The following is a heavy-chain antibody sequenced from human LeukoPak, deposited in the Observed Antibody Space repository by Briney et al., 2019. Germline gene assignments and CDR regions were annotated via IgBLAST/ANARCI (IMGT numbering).Heavy chain of an antibody. CDR3: ARGLSAGYYWYYMDV. CDR2: IYTSGST. Sequence: PSETLSLTCTVSGGSISSYYWSWIRQPAGKGLEWIGRIYTSGSTNYNPSLKSRVTISVDTSKNQFSLKLSSVTAADTAVYYCARGLSAGYYWYYMDVWGKGTTVTVSS. D-gene: IGHD6-19*01. J-gene: IGHJ6*03. CDR1: GGSISSYY. V-gene: IGHV4-4*07.